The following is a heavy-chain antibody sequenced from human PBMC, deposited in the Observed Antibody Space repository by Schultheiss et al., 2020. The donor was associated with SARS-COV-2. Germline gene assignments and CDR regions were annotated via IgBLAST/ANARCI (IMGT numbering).Heavy chain of an antibody. J-gene: IGHJ4*02. D-gene: IGHD3-3*01. Sequence: GGSLRLSCAASGFTFSNYAMTWVRQAPGKGLEWVSAISGSGGSTYYADSVKGRFTISRDNSKNTLYLQMNSLRAEDTAVYYCAKEQGDFWSGYYRSYWGQGTLVTVSS. CDR3: AKEQGDFWSGYYRSY. CDR1: GFTFSNYA. V-gene: IGHV3-23*01. CDR2: ISGSGGST.